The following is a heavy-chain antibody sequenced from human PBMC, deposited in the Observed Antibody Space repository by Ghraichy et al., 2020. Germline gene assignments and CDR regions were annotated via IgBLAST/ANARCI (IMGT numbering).Heavy chain of an antibody. Sequence: SETLSLTCSVSGGSIRSSSDYWVWIRQPPGKGLEWIGSFYTGGSTYYNPSLKSRVTISVLTSKNQFSLVLIPVTAADTAVYYCARQPMYSGSFDYWGPGTLVTVSS. CDR3: ARQPMYSGSFDY. CDR2: FYTGGST. V-gene: IGHV4-39*01. J-gene: IGHJ4*02. CDR1: GGSIRSSSDY. D-gene: IGHD1-26*01.